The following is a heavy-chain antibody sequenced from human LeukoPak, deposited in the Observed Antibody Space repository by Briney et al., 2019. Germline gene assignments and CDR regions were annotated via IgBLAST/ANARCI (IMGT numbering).Heavy chain of an antibody. CDR3: AKRLGSWSGFDI. V-gene: IGHV4-59*01. CDR2: IYYSGST. J-gene: IGHJ3*02. CDR1: GGSLSNYY. D-gene: IGHD3-10*01. Sequence: SETLSLTCTVSGGSLSNYYWNWIRQPPGKGLEWIEYIYYSGSTIYNPSLKSRVTISVDTSKNQFSLAVSSVTAADTAVYFCAKRLGSWSGFDIWGQGTVVTVSS.